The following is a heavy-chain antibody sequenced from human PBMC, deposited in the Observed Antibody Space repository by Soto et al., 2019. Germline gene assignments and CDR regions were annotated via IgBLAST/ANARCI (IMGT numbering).Heavy chain of an antibody. V-gene: IGHV1-69*06. CDR1: GGTFSSYA. D-gene: IGHD2-2*01. CDR3: ARVLGYCSSTSCYWFDP. CDR2: IIPIFGTA. J-gene: IGHJ5*02. Sequence: QVQLVQSGAEVKKPGSSVKVSCKASGGTFSSYAISWVRQAPGQGLEWMGGIIPIFGTANYAQKFQGRVTITADKSTSTAYMELSSLRSGDTAVYYCARVLGYCSSTSCYWFDPWGQGTLVTVSS.